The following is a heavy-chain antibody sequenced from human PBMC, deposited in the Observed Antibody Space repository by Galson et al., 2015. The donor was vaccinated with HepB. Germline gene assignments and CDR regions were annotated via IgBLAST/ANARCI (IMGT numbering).Heavy chain of an antibody. V-gene: IGHV1-3*01. J-gene: IGHJ6*02. CDR2: INAGNGNT. Sequence: SVKVSCKASGYTFTSYAMHWVRQAPGQRLEWMGWINAGNGNTKYSQKFQGRVTITRDTSASTAYMELSSLRSEDTAVYYCARTTYYYDSSGPYGPCYYGMDVWGQGTTVTVSS. D-gene: IGHD3-22*01. CDR1: GYTFTSYA. CDR3: ARTTYYYDSSGPYGPCYYGMDV.